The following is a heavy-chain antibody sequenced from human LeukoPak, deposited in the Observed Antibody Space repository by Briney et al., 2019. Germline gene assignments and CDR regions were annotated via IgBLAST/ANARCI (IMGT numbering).Heavy chain of an antibody. D-gene: IGHD3-9*01. J-gene: IGHJ4*02. CDR3: ARDFDDILTGSVDY. CDR1: GYTFTSYG. V-gene: IGHV1-18*01. Sequence: GASVKVSCKASGYTFTSYGISWVRQAPGQGLEWMGWISAYNGNTNYAQKLQGRVTMTTDTSTSTAYMELRSLRSDDTAVYYCARDFDDILTGSVDYWGQGTLVTVSS. CDR2: ISAYNGNT.